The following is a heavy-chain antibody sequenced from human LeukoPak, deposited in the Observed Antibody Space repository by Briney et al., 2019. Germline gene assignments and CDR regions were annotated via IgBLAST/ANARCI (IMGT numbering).Heavy chain of an antibody. CDR1: GYTFTSYG. V-gene: IGHV1-69*13. CDR3: AKGGASWFDP. Sequence: SVKVSCKASGYTFTSYGISWVRQAPGQGLEWMGGIIPIFGTANYAQKFQGRVTITADESTSTAYMELSSLRSEDTAVYYCAKGGASWFDPWGQGTLVTVSS. D-gene: IGHD1-26*01. J-gene: IGHJ5*02. CDR2: IIPIFGTA.